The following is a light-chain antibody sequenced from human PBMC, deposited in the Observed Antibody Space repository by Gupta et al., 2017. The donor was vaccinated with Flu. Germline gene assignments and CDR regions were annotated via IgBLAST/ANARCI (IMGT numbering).Light chain of an antibody. CDR2: GAF. Sequence: EIVMTQSPATLSVSPGERATLSCRASQSISTNLAWYQQKPGQAPRLLIHGAFSSATGTPARFSGSGSGTEFTLTISSLQSEDSAVYYCQQYNNWPPVTFGGGTKVEIK. J-gene: IGKJ4*01. CDR3: QQYNNWPPVT. V-gene: IGKV3-15*01. CDR1: QSISTN.